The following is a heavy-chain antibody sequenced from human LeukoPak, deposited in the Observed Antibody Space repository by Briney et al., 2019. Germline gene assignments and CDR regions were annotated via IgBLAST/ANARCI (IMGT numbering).Heavy chain of an antibody. CDR1: GGSISSSSYY. CDR2: IYYSGST. D-gene: IGHD6-19*01. V-gene: IGHV4-39*01. J-gene: IGHJ4*02. CDR3: ARNSGWYFDY. Sequence: KPSETLSLTCTVSGGSISSSSYYWGWIRQPPGKGLEWIGSIYYSGSTYYNPSLKSRVTISVDTSKNQFSPKLSSVTAADTAVYYCARNSGWYFDYWGQGTLVTVSS.